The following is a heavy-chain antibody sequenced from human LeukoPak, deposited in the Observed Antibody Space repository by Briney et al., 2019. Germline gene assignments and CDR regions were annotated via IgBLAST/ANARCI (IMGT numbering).Heavy chain of an antibody. J-gene: IGHJ6*02. CDR1: GFTFSSYW. D-gene: IGHD3-16*01. CDR2: INHNGNVN. Sequence: GGSLRLSCAASGFTFSSYWMNWDRQAPGKGLEWVASINHNGNVNYYVDSVKGRFTISRDNAKNSLYLQMSNLRAEDTAVYFCAGGGGLDVWGQGATVTVSS. CDR3: AGGGGLDV. V-gene: IGHV3-7*03.